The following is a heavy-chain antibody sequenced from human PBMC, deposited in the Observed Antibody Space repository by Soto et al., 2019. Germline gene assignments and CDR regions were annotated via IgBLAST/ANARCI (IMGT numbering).Heavy chain of an antibody. D-gene: IGHD3-16*01. CDR3: ARDLGGYASH. Sequence: EVQLLESGGGLVQPGGSLRLSCAASGFTFSNYWMHWVRQAPGKGPVSVSRINTDGSTTNYADSVKGRFTISRDNAKNTLYLQTNSLGAEYTAVYYCARDLGGYASHWGQGTLVTVSS. J-gene: IGHJ4*02. CDR2: INTDGSTT. CDR1: GFTFSNYW. V-gene: IGHV3-74*01.